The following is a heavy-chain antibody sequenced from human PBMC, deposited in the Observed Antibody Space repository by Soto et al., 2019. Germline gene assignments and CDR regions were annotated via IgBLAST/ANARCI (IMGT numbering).Heavy chain of an antibody. CDR2: ISYDGSNK. CDR3: AKDSRYGDYLPNAEYFQH. D-gene: IGHD4-17*01. V-gene: IGHV3-30*18. Sequence: GGSLRLSCAASGFTFSSYGMHWVRQAPGKGLEWVAVISYDGSNKYYADSVKGRFTISRDNSKNTLYLQMNSLIAGDTAVYYCAKDSRYGDYLPNAEYFQHWGQGTLVTVSS. CDR1: GFTFSSYG. J-gene: IGHJ1*01.